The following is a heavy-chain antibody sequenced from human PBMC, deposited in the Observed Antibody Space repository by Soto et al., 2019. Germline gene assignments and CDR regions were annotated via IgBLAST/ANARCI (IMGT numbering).Heavy chain of an antibody. CDR3: AREAGRTGDLDY. Sequence: QVQVVQYGAEVKKPGDSVKVSCRASGYTFTGHAIHWVRQAPGQSLEWMGWNDGGNGRTQYAQRFQGRVTLTRDTSAITAYMELRSLTSEDTAVYYCAREAGRTGDLDYWGQGTLVTVSS. CDR1: GYTFTGHA. V-gene: IGHV1-3*01. D-gene: IGHD7-27*01. J-gene: IGHJ4*02. CDR2: NDGGNGRT.